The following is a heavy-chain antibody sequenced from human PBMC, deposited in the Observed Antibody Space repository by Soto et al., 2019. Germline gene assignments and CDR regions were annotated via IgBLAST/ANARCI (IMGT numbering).Heavy chain of an antibody. CDR1: GYSISSGYY. CDR3: ARDRAGTTRVNWFDP. CDR2: IYHSGST. D-gene: IGHD1-7*01. Sequence: SETLSLTCAVSGYSISSGYYWGWIRQPPGKGLEWIGSIYHSGSTYYNSSLKSRVTISVDTSKNQFSLKLSSVTAADTAVYYCARDRAGTTRVNWFDPWGQGTLVTVS. J-gene: IGHJ5*02. V-gene: IGHV4-38-2*02.